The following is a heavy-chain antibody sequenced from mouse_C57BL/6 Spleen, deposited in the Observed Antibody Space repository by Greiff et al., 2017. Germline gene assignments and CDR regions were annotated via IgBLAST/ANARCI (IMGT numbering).Heavy chain of an antibody. Sequence: VQLQQPGAELVKPGASVKLSCKASGYTFTSYWMRWVKQRPGRGLEWIGRIDPNSGGTKYNEKFKSKATLTVDKPSSTAYMQLSSLTSEDSAVYYCARSGTTVVALHWYFDVWGTGTTVTVSS. CDR2: IDPNSGGT. V-gene: IGHV1-72*01. CDR1: GYTFTSYW. J-gene: IGHJ1*03. CDR3: ARSGTTVVALHWYFDV. D-gene: IGHD1-1*01.